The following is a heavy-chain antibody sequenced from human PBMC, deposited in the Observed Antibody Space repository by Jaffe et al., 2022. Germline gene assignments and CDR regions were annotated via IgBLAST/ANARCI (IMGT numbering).Heavy chain of an antibody. V-gene: IGHV5-51*03. CDR3: ARLTTHYYDFWSGYYYPLPNYYYMDV. J-gene: IGHJ6*03. CDR2: IYPGDSDT. Sequence: EVQLVQSGAEVKKPGESLKISCKGSGYSFTSYWIGWVRQMPGKGLEWMGIIYPGDSDTRYSPSFQGQVTISADKSISTAYLQWSSLKASDTAMYYCARLTTHYYDFWSGYYYPLPNYYYMDVWGKGTTVTVSS. D-gene: IGHD3-3*01. CDR1: GYSFTSYW.